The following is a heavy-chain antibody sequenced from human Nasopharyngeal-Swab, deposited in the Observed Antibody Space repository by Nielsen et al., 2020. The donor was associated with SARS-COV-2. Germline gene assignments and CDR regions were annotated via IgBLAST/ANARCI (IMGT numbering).Heavy chain of an antibody. Sequence: GESLKISCAASGFTFSNYAVSWVLQAPGKGPEWVSTLINNGGSTYYADAVKGRFTISRDNSKNTLYLQMDGLRVEDTAVYYCAKDGCPRSGECQFENWGQGTLATVSS. D-gene: IGHD2-15*01. CDR3: AKDGCPRSGECQFEN. V-gene: IGHV3-23*01. CDR1: GFTFSNYA. CDR2: LINNGGST. J-gene: IGHJ4*02.